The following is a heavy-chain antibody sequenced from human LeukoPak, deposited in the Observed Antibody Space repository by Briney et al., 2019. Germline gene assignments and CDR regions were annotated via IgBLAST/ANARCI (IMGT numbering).Heavy chain of an antibody. CDR1: GYTFSIYW. CDR3: TRENSGSLSLEY. CDR2: IKQDGSET. D-gene: IGHD1-26*01. J-gene: IGHJ4*02. V-gene: IGHV3-7*01. Sequence: GGSLRLSCAASGYTFSIYWMNWVRQAPGKGLEWVASIKQDGSETYYMESVQGRFTISGDNDMNFLYLQLSSLRAEDTAVYYCTRENSGSLSLEYWGQGTLVTVSS.